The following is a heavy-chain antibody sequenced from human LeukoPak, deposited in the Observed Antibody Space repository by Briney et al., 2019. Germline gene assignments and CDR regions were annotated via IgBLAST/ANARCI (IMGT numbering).Heavy chain of an antibody. J-gene: IGHJ5*02. Sequence: GGSLRLSCAASGFTFSSYWMSWVRQAPGKGLEWVANIKQDGSEKYYVDSVKGRFTISRDNAKNSLYLQMNSLRAEDTAVYYCARDIIVGATQWFDPWGQGTLVTVSS. CDR2: IKQDGSEK. D-gene: IGHD1-26*01. V-gene: IGHV3-7*01. CDR1: GFTFSSYW. CDR3: ARDIIVGATQWFDP.